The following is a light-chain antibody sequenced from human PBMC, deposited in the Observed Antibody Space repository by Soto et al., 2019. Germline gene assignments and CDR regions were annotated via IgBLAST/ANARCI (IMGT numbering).Light chain of an antibody. Sequence: DNQVTQSASTLSAYVGDRVTMTCRASQSISNWLAWYQQKPGKVPKLLIYAASTLQSGVPSRFSGSGSGTDFTLTISSLQPEDVATYYCQKYNSAAWTFGQRTKVDIK. V-gene: IGKV1-27*01. CDR2: AAS. CDR3: QKYNSAAWT. J-gene: IGKJ1*01. CDR1: QSISNW.